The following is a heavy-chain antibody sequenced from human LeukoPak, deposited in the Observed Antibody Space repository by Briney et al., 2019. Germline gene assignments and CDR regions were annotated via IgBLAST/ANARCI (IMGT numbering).Heavy chain of an antibody. V-gene: IGHV3-13*04. CDR2: IGSAGDT. CDR1: GFPFRTFD. J-gene: IGHJ5*02. D-gene: IGHD3-16*01. Sequence: GGSLRLSCAASGFPFRTFDFHWVRQATGKGLEWVSSIGSAGDTYYPGSVKGRFTISRENAKNSSYLQMDSLRAADTALYFCARGSGLGFDPWGQGTLVTVSS. CDR3: ARGSGLGFDP.